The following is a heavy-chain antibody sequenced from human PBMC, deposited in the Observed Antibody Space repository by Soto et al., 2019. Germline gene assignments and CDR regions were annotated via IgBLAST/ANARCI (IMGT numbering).Heavy chain of an antibody. CDR3: ASRPALSLSRRWFPP. Sequence: SETLSLTCAVYGGSFSGYYWSWIRQPPGKGLEWIGEINHSGSTNYNPSLKSRVTISVDTSKNQFSLKLSSVTAADTAVYYFASRPALSLSRRWFPPWGQGTLVTVS. V-gene: IGHV4-34*01. J-gene: IGHJ5*02. CDR2: INHSGST. D-gene: IGHD2-15*01. CDR1: GGSFSGYY.